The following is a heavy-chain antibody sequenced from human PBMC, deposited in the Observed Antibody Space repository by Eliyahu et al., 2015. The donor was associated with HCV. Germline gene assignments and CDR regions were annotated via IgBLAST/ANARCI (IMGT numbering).Heavy chain of an antibody. CDR3: AKGLGYSTSWYDY. CDR2: ISSSGDTT. D-gene: IGHD6-13*01. CDR1: GFXFSNYA. J-gene: IGHJ4*02. V-gene: IGHV3-23*01. Sequence: EVHLLESGGGLVQPGGSLRLSCAASGFXFSNYAMGWVRQAPGKGLEWVSAISSSGDTTYNADSMKGRFTISRDNSKNTLYLQMNSLRAEDTAVYYCAKGLGYSTSWYDYWGQGTLVTVSS.